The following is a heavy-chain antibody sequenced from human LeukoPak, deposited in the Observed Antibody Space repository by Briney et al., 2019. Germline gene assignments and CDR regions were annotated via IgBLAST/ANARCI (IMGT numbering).Heavy chain of an antibody. CDR2: IWSDGNNR. CDR3: AKDPGASVSGFHMDV. J-gene: IGHJ6*03. V-gene: IGHV3-30*02. D-gene: IGHD2-8*02. Sequence: GGSLRLSCAASGFTFRNYGMHWVRQATGKGLEWVSFIWSDGNNRFSADSVKGRFTIPRDNSKNMLYLQMDTLRAEETALYYCAKDPGASVSGFHMDVWGKGTTVIVSS. CDR1: GFTFRNYG.